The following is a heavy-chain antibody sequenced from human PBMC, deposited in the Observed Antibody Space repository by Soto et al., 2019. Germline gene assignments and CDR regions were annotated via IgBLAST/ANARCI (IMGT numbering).Heavy chain of an antibody. CDR2: VYYTGTT. Sequence: SETLSLTCTVSGVSIRSGTDYWAWLRQPPGKGLEWIGSVYYTGTTYHNPSLKSRVTISVDTSKNQFSLRQSSVTAADTAVYYCARAPRRIIVGAPEHNWFDPWGQGTLVTVSS. J-gene: IGHJ5*02. D-gene: IGHD2-15*01. V-gene: IGHV4-39*01. CDR3: ARAPRRIIVGAPEHNWFDP. CDR1: GVSIRSGTDY.